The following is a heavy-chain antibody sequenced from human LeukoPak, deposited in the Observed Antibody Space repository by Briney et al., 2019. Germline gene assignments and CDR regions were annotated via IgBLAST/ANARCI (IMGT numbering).Heavy chain of an antibody. V-gene: IGHV4-59*01. J-gene: IGHJ3*02. CDR1: GGSISTYY. CDR2: IYYSGST. Sequence: PSETLSLTCTVSGGSISTYYWSWIRQPPGKGLEWIGYIYYSGSTNYNPSLKSRVTISVDTSKNQFSLKLSSMTAADTAVYYCARVYGSGYDFRGAFDIWGQGTMVTVSS. CDR3: ARVYGSGYDFRGAFDI. D-gene: IGHD5-12*01.